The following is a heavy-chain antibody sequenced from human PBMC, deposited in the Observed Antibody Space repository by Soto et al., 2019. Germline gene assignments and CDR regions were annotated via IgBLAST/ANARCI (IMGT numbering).Heavy chain of an antibody. CDR2: IHHSGST. Sequence: SETLSLTCAVSGDSISSMNWWSWVRQPPGKGLEWIGEIHHSGSTNYNPSLKSRVTISVEKSKNQFSLKLSSVTAADTAVYYCARGWDCSGGSCLDYWGQGTLVTVS. J-gene: IGHJ4*02. V-gene: IGHV4-4*02. CDR1: GDSISSMNW. CDR3: ARGWDCSGGSCLDY. D-gene: IGHD2-15*01.